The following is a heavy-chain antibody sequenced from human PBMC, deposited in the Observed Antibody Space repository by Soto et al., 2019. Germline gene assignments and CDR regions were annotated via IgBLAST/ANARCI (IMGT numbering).Heavy chain of an antibody. J-gene: IGHJ4*02. Sequence: PGGSLRLSCAASGFTFSSYGMHWVRQAPGKGLEWVAVISYDGSNKYYADSVKGRFTISRDNSKNTLYLQMNSLRAEDTAVYYCAKGHGSGSYYTLLNYWGQGTLVTVSS. CDR3: AKGHGSGSYYTLLNY. D-gene: IGHD3-10*01. CDR2: ISYDGSNK. V-gene: IGHV3-30*18. CDR1: GFTFSSYG.